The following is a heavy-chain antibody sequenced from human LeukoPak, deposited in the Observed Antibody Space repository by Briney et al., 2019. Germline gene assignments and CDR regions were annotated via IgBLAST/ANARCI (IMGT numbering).Heavy chain of an antibody. J-gene: IGHJ4*02. CDR2: ISGNGGST. D-gene: IGHD6-6*01. Sequence: GGSLRLSCAASGFTFSSYAMSWVRQAPGKGLEWVSAISGNGGSTYYADSVKGRFTISRDNSKNTLYLQMNSLRAEDTAVYYCATRREYSSSRGYWGQGTLVTVSS. CDR3: ATRREYSSSRGY. V-gene: IGHV3-23*01. CDR1: GFTFSSYA.